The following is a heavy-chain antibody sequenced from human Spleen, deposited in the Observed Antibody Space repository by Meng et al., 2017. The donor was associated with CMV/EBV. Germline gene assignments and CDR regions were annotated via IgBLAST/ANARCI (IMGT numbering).Heavy chain of an antibody. D-gene: IGHD5-18*01. V-gene: IGHV4-31*02. Sequence: IGSGGYYWSWIRQPPGRGLELIGSIYYTGSTHLNPALKSRGFISLDTSKNQISLRLTSVTAADTAVYYCATAGYSHPGYWGQGTLVTVSS. CDR1: IGSGGYY. CDR2: IYYTGST. CDR3: ATAGYSHPGY. J-gene: IGHJ1*01.